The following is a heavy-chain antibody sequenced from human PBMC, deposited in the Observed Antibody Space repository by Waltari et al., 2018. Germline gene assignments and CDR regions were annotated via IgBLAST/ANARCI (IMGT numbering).Heavy chain of an antibody. CDR2: ITTITGNP. Sequence: QVQLVQSGSELKKPGASVKVSCKASGYTFTSYAMNWVRQAPGQGLEWMGWITTITGNPTYAQVFTGRFVFAVETSGGTAELQSSSLKAEDTAVYYCARGAMVQGVIPCVYWGQGTLVTVSS. V-gene: IGHV7-4-1*02. CDR3: ARGAMVQGVIPCVY. J-gene: IGHJ4*02. CDR1: GYTFTSYA. D-gene: IGHD3-10*01.